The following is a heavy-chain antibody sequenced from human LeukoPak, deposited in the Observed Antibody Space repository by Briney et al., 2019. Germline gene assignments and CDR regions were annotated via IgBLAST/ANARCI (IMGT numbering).Heavy chain of an antibody. D-gene: IGHD2-2*01. CDR1: GFTFSSYA. CDR2: ISGSGGST. Sequence: PGGSLRLSCAASGFTFSSYAMSWVRQAPGKGLEWVSAISGSGGSTYYADSVKGRFTISRDNSKNTLYLQMNSLRAEDTAVYYCARGYCSSTSCSGRLDPWGQGTLVTVSS. CDR3: ARGYCSSTSCSGRLDP. J-gene: IGHJ5*02. V-gene: IGHV3-23*01.